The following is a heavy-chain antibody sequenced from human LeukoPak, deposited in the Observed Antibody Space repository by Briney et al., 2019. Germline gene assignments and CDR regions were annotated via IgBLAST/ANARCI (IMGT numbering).Heavy chain of an antibody. CDR2: ISGSGGTT. V-gene: IGHV3-23*01. D-gene: IGHD2-21*01. CDR1: GFTFSSYD. J-gene: IGHJ4*02. Sequence: GGSLRLSCAASGFTFSSYDMSWVRQAPGKGLEWVSTISGSGGTTNFADSVKGRFTISRDNAKNSLYLQMSSLRAEDAAVYYCAKAPVTSCRGAYCYPFDYWGQGTLVTVSS. CDR3: AKAPVTSCRGAYCYPFDY.